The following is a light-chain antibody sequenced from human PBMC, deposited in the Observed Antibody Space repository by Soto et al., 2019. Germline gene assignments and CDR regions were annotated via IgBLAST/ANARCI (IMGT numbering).Light chain of an antibody. J-gene: IGKJ1*01. CDR3: QEYIHWPPGM. Sequence: IVLTQSPGTLSVSPVERATLSCRASQFVSRRLAWYQQRLGQVPRLLIYDTSTRAPGISARFSGSGSGTEFTLTISSLQSEDFAVYYCQEYIHWPPGMFGPGTTVDIK. CDR2: DTS. CDR1: QFVSRR. V-gene: IGKV3-15*01.